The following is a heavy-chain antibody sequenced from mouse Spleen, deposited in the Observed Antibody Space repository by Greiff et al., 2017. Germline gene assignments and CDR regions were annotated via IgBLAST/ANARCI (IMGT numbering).Heavy chain of an antibody. CDR1: GFTFSDYG. CDR2: ISSGSSTI. CDR3: ARGDGSSYDYAMDY. J-gene: IGHJ4*01. Sequence: EVQRVESGGGLVKPGGSLKLSCAASGFTFSDYGMHWVRQAPEKGLEWVAYISSGSSTIYYADTVKGRFTISRDNAKNTLFLQMTSLRSEDTAMYYCARGDGSSYDYAMDYWGQGTSVTVSS. D-gene: IGHD1-1*01. V-gene: IGHV5-17*01.